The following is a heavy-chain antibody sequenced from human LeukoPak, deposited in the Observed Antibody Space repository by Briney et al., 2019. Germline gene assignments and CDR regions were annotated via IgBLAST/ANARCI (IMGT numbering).Heavy chain of an antibody. CDR1: GGTFSSYA. D-gene: IGHD1-26*01. CDR2: IIPIFGTA. CDR3: ARELGRGGELAYDY. J-gene: IGHJ4*02. V-gene: IGHV1-69*06. Sequence: ASVTVSCMASGGTFSSYAISWVRQAPGQGLEWMGGIIPIFGTANYAQKFQGRVTITADKSTSTAYMELSSLRSEDTAVYYCARELGRGGELAYDYWGQGTLVTVSS.